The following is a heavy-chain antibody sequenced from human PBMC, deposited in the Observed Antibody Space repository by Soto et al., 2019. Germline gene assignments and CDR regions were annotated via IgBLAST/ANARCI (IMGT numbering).Heavy chain of an antibody. V-gene: IGHV4-34*01. Sequence: PSETLSLTCAVYGGSFSGYYWSWIRQPPGKGLEWIGEINHSGSTNYNPSLKSRVTISVDTSKNQFSLKLSSVTAADTAVYYCARGVVVVVAATPFDPWGQGTLVTVSS. D-gene: IGHD2-15*01. CDR2: INHSGST. CDR3: ARGVVVVVAATPFDP. CDR1: GGSFSGYY. J-gene: IGHJ5*02.